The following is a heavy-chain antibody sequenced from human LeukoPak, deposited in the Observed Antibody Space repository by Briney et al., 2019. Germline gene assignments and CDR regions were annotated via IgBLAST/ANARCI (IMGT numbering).Heavy chain of an antibody. J-gene: IGHJ4*02. CDR1: GFTFSSYA. CDR2: ISGSGGST. CDR3: AKDRYYYDSSALQHYFDY. V-gene: IGHV3-23*01. D-gene: IGHD3-22*01. Sequence: GGSLRLSCAASGFTFSSYAMSWVLQAPGKGLEWVSAISGSGGSTYYADSVKGRFTISRDNSKNTLYLQMNSLRAEDTAVYYCAKDRYYYDSSALQHYFDYWGQGTLVTVSS.